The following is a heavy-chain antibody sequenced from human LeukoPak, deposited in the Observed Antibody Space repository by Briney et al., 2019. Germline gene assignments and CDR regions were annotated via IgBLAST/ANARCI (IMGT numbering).Heavy chain of an antibody. CDR3: ARANTYTLQFHY. CDR2: MNPNSGNT. CDR1: GYTFTSYD. Sequence: ASVKVSCKASGYTFTSYDINWLRQATGQGLEWMGWMNPNSGNTGCAQKFQGRVTMTRNTSISTAYMELSSLRSEDTTVYYCARANTYTLQFHYWGQGTLVTVSS. D-gene: IGHD2-2*02. J-gene: IGHJ4*02. V-gene: IGHV1-8*01.